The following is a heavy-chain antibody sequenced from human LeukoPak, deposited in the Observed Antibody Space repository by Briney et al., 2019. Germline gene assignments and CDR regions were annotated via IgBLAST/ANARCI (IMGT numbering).Heavy chain of an antibody. CDR3: ARDSSGWLIDY. J-gene: IGHJ4*02. CDR2: IIPIFGRA. Sequence: GASVKVSCKASGGTFSNYAISWVRQAPGQGLEWMGGIIPIFGRANYAQKFQGRVTITADKSTSTAYMELSSLRSEDTAVYYCARDSSGWLIDYWGQGTLVTVSS. V-gene: IGHV1-69*06. D-gene: IGHD6-19*01. CDR1: GGTFSNYA.